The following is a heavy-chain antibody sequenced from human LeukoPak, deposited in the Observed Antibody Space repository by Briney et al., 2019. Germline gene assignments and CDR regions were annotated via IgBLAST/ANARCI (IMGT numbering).Heavy chain of an antibody. CDR3: AKDRCSNGAGCYYYYMDV. CDR2: IQYDGSNQ. V-gene: IGHV3-30*02. J-gene: IGHJ6*03. CDR1: RFTFSSYG. D-gene: IGHD2-8*01. Sequence: PGGSLRLSCAASRFTFSSYGMHWVRQAPGKGLEWVAYIQYDGSNQQYADSVKGRFSISRDSSKNILYLQMNSLRAEDTAVYYCAKDRCSNGAGCYYYYMDVWGKGTTVTISS.